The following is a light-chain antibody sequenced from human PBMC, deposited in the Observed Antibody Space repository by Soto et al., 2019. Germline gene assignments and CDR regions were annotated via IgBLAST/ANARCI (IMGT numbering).Light chain of an antibody. J-gene: IGLJ3*02. V-gene: IGLV2-14*01. CDR1: SSDVGGYNY. CDR3: SSYTGTHTRV. Sequence: QSVLTQPASVSGSPGQSITISCTGTSSDVGGYNYVSWYQQHPGKAPKLMIYDVTNRPSGVSNRFSGSKSGNTASLTISGLQAEDDADYYCSSYTGTHTRVFGGGTKLTVL. CDR2: DVT.